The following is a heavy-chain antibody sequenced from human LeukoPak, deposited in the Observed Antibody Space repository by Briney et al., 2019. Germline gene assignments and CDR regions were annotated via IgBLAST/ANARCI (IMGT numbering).Heavy chain of an antibody. CDR3: ARDLKMGYSSGRYSWGTGSSNDY. Sequence: ASVKVSCKASGYTFTSYGISWVRQAPGQGLEWMGWISAYNGNTNYVQKLQGRVTMTTDTSTSTAYMELRSLRSDDTAVYYCARDLKMGYSSGRYSWGTGSSNDYWGQGTLVTVSS. CDR2: ISAYNGNT. J-gene: IGHJ4*02. D-gene: IGHD6-19*01. CDR1: GYTFTSYG. V-gene: IGHV1-18*01.